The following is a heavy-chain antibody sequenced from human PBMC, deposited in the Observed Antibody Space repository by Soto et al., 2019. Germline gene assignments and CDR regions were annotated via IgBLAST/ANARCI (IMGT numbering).Heavy chain of an antibody. CDR2: INPSGGST. CDR3: ARNLYSGSYYDAFDI. CDR1: GYTFTSYY. J-gene: IGHJ3*02. V-gene: IGHV1-46*01. Sequence: GASVKVSCKASGYTFTSYYMHWVRQAPGQGLEWMGIINPSGGSTSYAQKFQGRVTMTRDTSTSTVYMELSSLRSEDTAVYYCARNLYSGSYYDAFDIWGQGTMVTVSS. D-gene: IGHD1-26*01.